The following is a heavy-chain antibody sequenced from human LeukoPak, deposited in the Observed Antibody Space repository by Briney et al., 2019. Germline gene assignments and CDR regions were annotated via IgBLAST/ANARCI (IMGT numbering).Heavy chain of an antibody. CDR2: IIPIFGTA. CDR1: GGTFSSYA. Sequence: ASVKVSCKASGGTFSSYAISWVRQAPGQGLEWMGGIIPIFGTADYAQKFQGRVTITADESTSTAYMELSSLRSEDTAVYYCARGPSDYYYDSSGYHDYWGQGTLVTVSS. J-gene: IGHJ4*02. CDR3: ARGPSDYYYDSSGYHDY. D-gene: IGHD3-22*01. V-gene: IGHV1-69*13.